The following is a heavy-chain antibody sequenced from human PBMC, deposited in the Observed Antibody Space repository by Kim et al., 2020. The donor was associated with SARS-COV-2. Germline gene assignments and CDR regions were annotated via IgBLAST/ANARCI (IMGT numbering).Heavy chain of an antibody. CDR3: ARGRAGVVPSPVLGLGPYYEYYAMDV. V-gene: IGHV4-34*01. D-gene: IGHD2-8*02. CDR2: INHSGST. CDR1: GGSFSGYK. Sequence: SETLSLTCAVYGGSFSGYKWSWIRQPPGKGLEWMGEINHSGSTNLSPSLKSRITISEDTSKSQFSLRLKSMTAADKAMYYCARGRAGVVPSPVLGLGPYYEYYAMDVWGRGTPVAVSS. J-gene: IGHJ6*02.